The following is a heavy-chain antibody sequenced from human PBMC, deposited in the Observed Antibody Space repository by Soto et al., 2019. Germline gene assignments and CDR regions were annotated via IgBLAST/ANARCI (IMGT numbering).Heavy chain of an antibody. Sequence: SDTLSLTCTVSGGSISSYYWSWIRQPPGKGLEWIGYIYYSGSTNYNPSLKSRVTISVDTSKNQFSLKLSSVTAADTAVYYCARPVRCGFCYGLDYWGQGTLVTVSS. CDR1: GGSISSYY. CDR2: IYYSGST. V-gene: IGHV4-59*12. J-gene: IGHJ4*02. CDR3: ARPVRCGFCYGLDY. D-gene: IGHD2-21*01.